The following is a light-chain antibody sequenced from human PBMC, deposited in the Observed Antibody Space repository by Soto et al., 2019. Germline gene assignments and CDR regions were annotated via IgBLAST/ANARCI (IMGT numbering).Light chain of an antibody. V-gene: IGKV3-15*01. CDR3: QQYNNWPQT. J-gene: IGKJ1*01. CDR2: GVS. CDR1: QSVGTN. Sequence: ERVMTQSPVTLSVSPGESVTLSCRASQSVGTNLAWYQQKPGQAPSLLIYGVSTRATGIPTRFSGSGSGRKITLTISSLQAEDFAVYSWQQYNNWPQTFGQGTKVEIK.